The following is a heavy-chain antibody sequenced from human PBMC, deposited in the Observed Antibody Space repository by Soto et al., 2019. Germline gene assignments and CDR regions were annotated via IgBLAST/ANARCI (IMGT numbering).Heavy chain of an antibody. CDR3: ARAPIREGYDSSGSYPIDAFDI. Sequence: ASVKVSCKASGGTFSSYATSWVRQAPGQGLEWMGGIIPIFGTANYAQKFQGRVTITADESTSTAYMELSRLRSEDTAVYYCARAPIREGYDSSGSYPIDAFDIWGQGTTVTVSS. D-gene: IGHD3-22*01. V-gene: IGHV1-69*13. CDR1: GGTFSSYA. J-gene: IGHJ3*02. CDR2: IIPIFGTA.